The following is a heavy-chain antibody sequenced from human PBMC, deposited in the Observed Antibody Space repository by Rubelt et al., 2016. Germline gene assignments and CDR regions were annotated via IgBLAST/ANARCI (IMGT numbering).Heavy chain of an antibody. D-gene: IGHD6-13*01. Sequence: QVQLVQSGAEVKKPGASVKVSCKASGYTFTSYYMHWVRQAPGQGLEWMGIINPSGGSTSYAQKFQGRVTMTRDTSTSTGYMELSSLRSEDTAVYYCASMYSSSWYRGWFDPWGQGTLVTVSS. CDR1: GYTFTSYY. CDR2: INPSGGST. CDR3: ASMYSSSWYRGWFDP. V-gene: IGHV1-46*01. J-gene: IGHJ5*02.